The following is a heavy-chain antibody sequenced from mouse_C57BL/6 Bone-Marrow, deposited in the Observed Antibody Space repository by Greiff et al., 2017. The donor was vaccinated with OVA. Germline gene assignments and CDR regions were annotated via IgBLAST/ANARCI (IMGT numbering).Heavy chain of an antibody. CDR1: GYTFTDYY. CDR3: ARKEGSYRLAY. J-gene: IGHJ3*01. D-gene: IGHD1-1*02. Sequence: VQLQQSGPELVKPGASVKISCKASGYTFTDYYMNWVKQSHGKSLEWIGDINPNNGGTSYNQKFKGKATLTVDKSSSTAYMELRSLTSEDSAVYYCARKEGSYRLAYWGQGTLVTVSA. V-gene: IGHV1-26*01. CDR2: INPNNGGT.